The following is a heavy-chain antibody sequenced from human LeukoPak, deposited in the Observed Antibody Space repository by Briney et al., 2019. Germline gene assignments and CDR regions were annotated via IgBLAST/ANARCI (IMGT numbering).Heavy chain of an antibody. Sequence: PGRSLRLSCAASGFTFSNYAMHWVRQAPGKGLEWVAVISYDGTNKYYADSVKGRFTISRDNSKNTLDLQMNSLRAEDTAVYYCARDQSVYFYYGMNVWGQGTLVT. J-gene: IGHJ6*02. CDR2: ISYDGTNK. V-gene: IGHV3-30*04. CDR3: ARDQSVYFYYGMNV. CDR1: GFTFSNYA.